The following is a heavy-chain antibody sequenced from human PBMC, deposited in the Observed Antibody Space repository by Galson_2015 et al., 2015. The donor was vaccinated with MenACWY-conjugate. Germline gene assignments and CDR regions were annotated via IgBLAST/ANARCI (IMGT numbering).Heavy chain of an antibody. D-gene: IGHD4-11*01. CDR2: IDPSDSYT. Sequence: QSGAEVKKPGESLRISCKGSGYSFTSYWISWVRQMPGKGLEWMGRIDPSDSYTNYSPSFKGHVTISADKSISTAYLQWSSLKASDTAMYYCARQGTVTTADPTYYYYYGMDVWGQGTTVTVSS. J-gene: IGHJ6*02. V-gene: IGHV5-10-1*01. CDR3: ARQGTVTTADPTYYYYYGMDV. CDR1: GYSFTSYW.